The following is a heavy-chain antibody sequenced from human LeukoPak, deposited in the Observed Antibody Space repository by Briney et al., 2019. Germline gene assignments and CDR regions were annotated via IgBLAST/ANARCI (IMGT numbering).Heavy chain of an antibody. CDR1: GGSISSGGYY. J-gene: IGHJ6*02. V-gene: IGHV4-61*08. CDR2: IYYSGST. Sequence: SETLSLTCTVSGGSISSGGYYWSWIRQHPGKGLEWIGYIYYSGSTYYNPSLKSRVTISVDTSKNQFSLKLSSVTAADTAVYYCARGNGVATIERYYYYGMDVWGQGTTVTVPS. D-gene: IGHD5-12*01. CDR3: ARGNGVATIERYYYYGMDV.